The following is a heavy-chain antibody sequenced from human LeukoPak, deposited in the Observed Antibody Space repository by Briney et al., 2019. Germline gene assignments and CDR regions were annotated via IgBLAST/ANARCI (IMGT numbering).Heavy chain of an antibody. CDR3: AHRSQPGYSSSFDY. CDR1: WFSLSTIGVG. Sequence: SGPTLVNPTQTLTLTCTFSWFSLSTIGVGVGWIRQPPRKALEGLALIYWDDDKRYSPSLKSRLTITKDTSKNQVVLTMTNMDPVDTATYYCAHRSQPGYSSSFDYWGQGTLVTVSS. CDR2: IYWDDDK. V-gene: IGHV2-5*02. J-gene: IGHJ4*02. D-gene: IGHD6-13*01.